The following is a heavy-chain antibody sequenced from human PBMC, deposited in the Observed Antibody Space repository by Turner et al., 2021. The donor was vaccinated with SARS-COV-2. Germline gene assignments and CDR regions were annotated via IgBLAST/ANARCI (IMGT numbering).Heavy chain of an antibody. J-gene: IGHJ4*02. Sequence: QVQLQESGPGLVKPSQTLSPTCTVSGGPISSGDYYWSWIRQPPGKGLEWIGYIYYSGSTYYNPSLKSRVTISVDTSKNQFSLKLSSVTAADTAVYYCARVPRYNWNYSFDYWGQGTLVTVSS. CDR3: ARVPRYNWNYSFDY. D-gene: IGHD1-7*01. V-gene: IGHV4-30-4*01. CDR2: IYYSGST. CDR1: GGPISSGDYY.